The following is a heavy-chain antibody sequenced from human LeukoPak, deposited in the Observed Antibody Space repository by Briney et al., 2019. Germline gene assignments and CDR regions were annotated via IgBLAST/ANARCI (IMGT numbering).Heavy chain of an antibody. J-gene: IGHJ6*02. D-gene: IGHD5-24*01. V-gene: IGHV1-2*02. Sequence: ASVKVSCKASGYTFTGYYMHWVRQAPGQGLEWMGWINPNSGGTNYAQKFQGRVTMTRDTSISTAYMELSSLRSEDTAVYYCTTDRGPWLQFHYYGMDVWGQGTTVTVSS. CDR3: TTDRGPWLQFHYYGMDV. CDR1: GYTFTGYY. CDR2: INPNSGGT.